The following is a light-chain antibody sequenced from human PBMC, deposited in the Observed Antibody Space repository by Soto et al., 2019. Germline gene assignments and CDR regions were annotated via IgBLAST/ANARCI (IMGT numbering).Light chain of an antibody. CDR3: QQYNNWPFT. CDR2: GAS. J-gene: IGKJ3*01. Sequence: EIVMTQSPATLSVSPGERATLSCRASQSISSNLAWYQQKPGQAPRLLIYGASTRATGMPATFSGSGSVTEFTLTISSLQSEDFAVYYCQQYNNWPFTFGPGTKVDIK. V-gene: IGKV3-15*01. CDR1: QSISSN.